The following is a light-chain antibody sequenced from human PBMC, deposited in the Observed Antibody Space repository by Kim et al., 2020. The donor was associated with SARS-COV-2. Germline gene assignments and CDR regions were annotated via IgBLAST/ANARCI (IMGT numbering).Light chain of an antibody. J-gene: IGLJ2*01. CDR2: GVS. Sequence: SVTTSATGTSSDVGSYTYVSWYQQHPGKAPKLMIYGVSKRPSGVPDRFSGSKSGNTASLTVSGLQAEDEADYYCSSYAGSNNLVFGGGTQLTVL. CDR3: SSYAGSNNLV. CDR1: SSDVGSYTY. V-gene: IGLV2-8*01.